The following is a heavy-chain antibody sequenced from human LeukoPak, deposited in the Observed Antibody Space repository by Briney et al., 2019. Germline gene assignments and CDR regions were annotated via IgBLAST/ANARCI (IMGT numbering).Heavy chain of an antibody. D-gene: IGHD4-17*01. J-gene: IGHJ4*02. CDR1: GFTFSSYW. Sequence: GGSLRLSCAASGFTFSSYWMHWVRQAPGKGPVWVSRINSDGSSTSYADSVKGRFTISRDNAKNTLYLQMNSLRAEDTAVYYCARDYDTKTTVTTKRDYWGQGTLVTVSS. CDR3: ARDYDTKTTVTTKRDY. V-gene: IGHV3-74*01. CDR2: INSDGSST.